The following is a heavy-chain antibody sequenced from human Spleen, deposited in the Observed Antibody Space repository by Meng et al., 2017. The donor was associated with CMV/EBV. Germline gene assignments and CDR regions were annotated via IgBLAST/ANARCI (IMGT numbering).Heavy chain of an antibody. D-gene: IGHD6-6*01. Sequence: GGSLRLSCAASGFTFSTYSMSWVRQAPGKGLEWVSLISSSSSYIYYADSVKGRFTISRDNAKNSLSLQMNSLRAEDTAVYYCARAGIPYSSSSLTGYWGQGTLVTVSS. CDR3: ARAGIPYSSSSLTGY. CDR2: ISSSSSYI. J-gene: IGHJ4*02. V-gene: IGHV3-21*01. CDR1: GFTFSTYS.